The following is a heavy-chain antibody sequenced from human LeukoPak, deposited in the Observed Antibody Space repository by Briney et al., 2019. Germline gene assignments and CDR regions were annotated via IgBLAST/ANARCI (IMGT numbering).Heavy chain of an antibody. V-gene: IGHV3-48*01. CDR1: GFTFSIYN. Sequence: GGSLRLSCAASGFTFSIYNMNWVRQAPGKGLEWLSYINSAGTTIYYADSVKGRFTISRGNAQKSLYLQMSSLRAEDTTIYYCARFYTSSPRILDYGGKGPLAPFSS. D-gene: IGHD6-6*01. CDR2: INSAGTTI. J-gene: IGHJ4*02. CDR3: ARFYTSSPRILDY.